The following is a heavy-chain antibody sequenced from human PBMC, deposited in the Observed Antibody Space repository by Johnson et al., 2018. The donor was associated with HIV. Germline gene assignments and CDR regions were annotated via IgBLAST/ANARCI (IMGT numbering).Heavy chain of an antibody. J-gene: IGHJ3*02. Sequence: VQLVESGGGLVQPGWSLRLSCAASGFSFDDYAMHWVRQAPGKGLEWVSGISWNSGSIGYADSVKGRFTISRENAKNSLYLQMNSLRAEDTALYYCAKDISYSSSAAFDIWGQGTMVTVSS. V-gene: IGHV3-9*01. CDR1: GFSFDDYA. D-gene: IGHD6-6*01. CDR2: ISWNSGSI. CDR3: AKDISYSSSAAFDI.